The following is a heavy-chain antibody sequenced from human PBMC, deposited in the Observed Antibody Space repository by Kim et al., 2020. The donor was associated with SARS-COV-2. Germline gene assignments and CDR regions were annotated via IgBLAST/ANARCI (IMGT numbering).Heavy chain of an antibody. CDR2: IYTSGST. J-gene: IGHJ4*02. Sequence: SETLSLTCTVSGGSISSGSYYWSWIRQPAGKGLEWIGRIYTSGSTNYNPSLKSRVTISVDTSKNQFSLKLSSVTAADTAVYYCARGGYSYGLVVDYWGRGTLVTVSS. V-gene: IGHV4-61*02. CDR1: GGSISSGSYY. D-gene: IGHD5-18*01. CDR3: ARGGYSYGLVVDY.